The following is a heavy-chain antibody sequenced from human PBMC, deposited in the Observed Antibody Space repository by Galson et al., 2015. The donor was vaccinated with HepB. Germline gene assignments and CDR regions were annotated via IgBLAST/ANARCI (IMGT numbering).Heavy chain of an antibody. CDR3: ARVRGSFRSDGFDI. CDR2: IKQDGSEK. J-gene: IGHJ3*02. D-gene: IGHD3-16*02. Sequence: SLRLSCAASGFTFSSYWMTWVRQAPGKGLEWVANIKQDGSEKNYVDSVKGRFTISRDNAKKSLYLQMNSLRVEDTAVYYCARVRGSFRSDGFDIWGQGTVVTVSS. V-gene: IGHV3-7*03. CDR1: GFTFSSYW.